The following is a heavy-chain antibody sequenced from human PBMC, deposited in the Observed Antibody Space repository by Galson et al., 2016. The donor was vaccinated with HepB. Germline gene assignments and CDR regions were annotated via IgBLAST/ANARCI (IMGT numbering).Heavy chain of an antibody. Sequence: SVKVSCKASGGTFSNYAISWVRQAPGQGLEWMGRIIPKLDITNYAQRFQGRVTTTVDKSTSTAYMELSSRRSEDTAVYYCARDPGGSYVGYWGQGTLVTVSS. CDR1: GGTFSNYA. J-gene: IGHJ4*02. V-gene: IGHV1-69*04. D-gene: IGHD1-26*01. CDR2: IIPKLDIT. CDR3: ARDPGGSYVGY.